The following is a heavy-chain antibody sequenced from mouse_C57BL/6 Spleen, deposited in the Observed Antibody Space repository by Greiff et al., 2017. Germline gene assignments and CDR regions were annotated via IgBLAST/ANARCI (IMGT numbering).Heavy chain of an antibody. CDR1: GYAFTNYL. CDR2: INPGSGGT. D-gene: IGHD1-1*01. Sequence: VQLQQSGAELVRPGTSVKVSCKASGYAFTNYLIEWVKQRPGQGLEWIGVINPGSGGTNYNEKFKGKATLTADKSSSTAYMQLSSLTSEDSAVYFCARRRAITTVGSFDYWGQGTTLTVSS. CDR3: ARRRAITTVGSFDY. V-gene: IGHV1-54*01. J-gene: IGHJ2*01.